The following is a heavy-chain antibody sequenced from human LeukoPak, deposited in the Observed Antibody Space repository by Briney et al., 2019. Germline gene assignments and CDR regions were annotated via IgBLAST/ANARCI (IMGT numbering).Heavy chain of an antibody. Sequence: GGSLRLSCAASGFTFSSYGMHWVRQAPGKGLEWVAVISYDGSNKYYADSVKGRFTISRDNSKNTLYLQMNSLRAEDTAVYYCAGTGGCSSTSCYSDFDYWGQGTLVTVSS. CDR3: AGTGGCSSTSCYSDFDY. CDR2: ISYDGSNK. J-gene: IGHJ4*02. CDR1: GFTFSSYG. V-gene: IGHV3-30*03. D-gene: IGHD2-2*01.